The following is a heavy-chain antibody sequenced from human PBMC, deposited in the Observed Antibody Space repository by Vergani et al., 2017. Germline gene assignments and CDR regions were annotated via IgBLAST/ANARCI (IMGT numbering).Heavy chain of an antibody. CDR3: AIDSPYYYGSGSYSSPLDY. D-gene: IGHD3-10*01. CDR2: INPSGGST. CDR1: GYTFTSYY. J-gene: IGHJ4*02. V-gene: IGHV1-46*01. Sequence: QVQLVQSGAEVKKPGASVKVSCKASGYTFTSYYMHWVRQAPGQGLEWMGIINPSGGSTSYAQKFQGRVTMTRDTSTSTVYMELSSLRSEDTAVYYCAIDSPYYYGSGSYSSPLDYWGQGTLVTVSS.